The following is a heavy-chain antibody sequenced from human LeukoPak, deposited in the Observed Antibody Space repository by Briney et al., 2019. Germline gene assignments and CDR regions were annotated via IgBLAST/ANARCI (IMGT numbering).Heavy chain of an antibody. D-gene: IGHD5-18*01. Sequence: SETLSLTCTVPGVAISSYYWSWIRQPPGEGLEWIGYVSYTGDASQNPSLRGRVTMSVDTSNNQVSLELSSVTAADTAVYYCARGRGSYGYYFDYWGQGTLVTVSS. J-gene: IGHJ4*02. CDR1: GVAISSYY. CDR2: VSYTGDA. CDR3: ARGRGSYGYYFDY. V-gene: IGHV4-59*01.